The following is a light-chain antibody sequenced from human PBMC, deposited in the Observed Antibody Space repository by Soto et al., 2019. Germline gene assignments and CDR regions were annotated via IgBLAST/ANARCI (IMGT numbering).Light chain of an antibody. CDR1: STDVGGYNY. CDR2: EVT. V-gene: IGLV2-14*01. J-gene: IGLJ1*01. Sequence: QSVLAQPSSVSGSPGQSITISCTGTSTDVGGYNYVSWYQHHSGKAPKLLIYEVTNRPSGISDRFSGSKSVNTASLTISGLQAEDESDYYCGSYSSTDNPFVFGTWTKLTVL. CDR3: GSYSSTDNPFV.